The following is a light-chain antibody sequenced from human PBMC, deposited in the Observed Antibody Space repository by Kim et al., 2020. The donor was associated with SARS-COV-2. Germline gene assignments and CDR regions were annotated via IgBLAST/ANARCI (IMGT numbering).Light chain of an antibody. Sequence: DIQMTQSPSSLSASVGDRVTITCRASQGIRKFLNWYQHKPGKAPKLLISAASTLRTGVPSRFSGSASGTHFTFTISNLQPEDIATYYCQQYNNTQPITLGQGTRMEIK. CDR2: AAS. J-gene: IGKJ5*01. V-gene: IGKV1-33*01. CDR1: QGIRKF. CDR3: QQYNNTQPIT.